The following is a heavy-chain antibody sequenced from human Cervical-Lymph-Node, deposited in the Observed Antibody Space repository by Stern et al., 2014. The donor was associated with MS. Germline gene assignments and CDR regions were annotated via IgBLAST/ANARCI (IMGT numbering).Heavy chain of an antibody. CDR2: IIPIFGTA. CDR3: AREGKGRDGYNNPFDY. V-gene: IGHV1-69*01. CDR1: GETFGPYA. Sequence: VQLVESGAEVKKPGSSVKVSCKASGETFGPYAFSWERQAPGQGLEWVGGIIPIFGTANYAQKFQGTVTITADESTNTAYMALSSLRSEDTAVYYCAREGKGRDGYNNPFDYWGQGTLVTVSS. J-gene: IGHJ4*02. D-gene: IGHD5-24*01.